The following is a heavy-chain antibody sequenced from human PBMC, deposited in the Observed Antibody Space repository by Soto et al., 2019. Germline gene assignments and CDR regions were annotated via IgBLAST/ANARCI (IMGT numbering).Heavy chain of an antibody. CDR3: ARAPAARVFYFDY. CDR2: IYYSGST. V-gene: IGHV4-39*01. Sequence: QLQLQESGPGLVKPSETLSLTCTVSGGSISSSSYYWGWIRQPPGKGLEWIGSIYYSGSTYYNPSLKSRVTISVDTSKNQFSLKLSSVTAADTAVYYCARAPAARVFYFDYWGQGTLVTVSS. CDR1: GGSISSSSYY. D-gene: IGHD6-6*01. J-gene: IGHJ4*02.